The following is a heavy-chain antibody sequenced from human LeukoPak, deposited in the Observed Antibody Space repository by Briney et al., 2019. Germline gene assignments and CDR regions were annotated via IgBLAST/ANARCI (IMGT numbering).Heavy chain of an antibody. CDR1: GYTFTSYA. CDR2: INAGNGNT. D-gene: IGHD5-18*01. Sequence: VASVKVSCTASGYTFTSYAMHWVRQAPGQRLEWMGWINAGNGNTKYSQKFQGRVTITRDTSASTAYMELSSLRSEDTAVYYCATARLVGYGYFDYWGQGTLVTVSS. J-gene: IGHJ4*02. CDR3: ATARLVGYGYFDY. V-gene: IGHV1-3*01.